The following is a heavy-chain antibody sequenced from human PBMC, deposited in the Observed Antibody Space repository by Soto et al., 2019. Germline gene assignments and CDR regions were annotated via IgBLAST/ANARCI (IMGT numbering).Heavy chain of an antibody. CDR3: ARHVNLPLAGTGCDS. CDR2: TYNIGST. D-gene: IGHD6-19*01. J-gene: IGHJ4*02. Sequence: SVTLSLTCTVSAGSIGGYYWSWLRQPPGKGLEWIGYTYNIGSTNYNPSLRSRVTMSIDTSQEQFSLKLSSVTATDTAVYYCARHVNLPLAGTGCDSWGRGTLVTVS. V-gene: IGHV4-59*08. CDR1: AGSIGGYY.